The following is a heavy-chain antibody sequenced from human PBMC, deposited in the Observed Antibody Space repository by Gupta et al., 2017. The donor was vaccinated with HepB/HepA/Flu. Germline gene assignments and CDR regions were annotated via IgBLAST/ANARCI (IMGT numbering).Heavy chain of an antibody. CDR3: AKGAATPYNWNLGTDY. V-gene: IGHV3-23*01. J-gene: IGHJ4*02. CDR1: GFTFSNPA. CDR2: ISHTGDRT. Sequence: EVQLLESGGGLVQPGGSLRLSCVVSGFTFSNPAMTWVRQAPGRGLEWVSSISHTGDRTDYADSVKGRFTISRDNSKNTVYVQMNSLRVDDTAVYYCAKGAATPYNWNLGTDYWGQGTLVTVSS. D-gene: IGHD1-20*01.